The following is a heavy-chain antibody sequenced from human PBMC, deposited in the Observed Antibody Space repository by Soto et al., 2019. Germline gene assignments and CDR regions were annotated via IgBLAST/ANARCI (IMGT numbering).Heavy chain of an antibody. Sequence: SETLSLTCTVSGGSISSYYWSWIRQPPGKGLEWIGYIYYSGSTNYNPSLKSRVTISVDTSKNQFSLKLSSVTAADTAVYYCARHLPYCGGDCYPLDYGGQETRVTVPS. V-gene: IGHV4-59*08. CDR2: IYYSGST. CDR1: GGSISSYY. CDR3: ARHLPYCGGDCYPLDY. J-gene: IGHJ4*02. D-gene: IGHD2-21*02.